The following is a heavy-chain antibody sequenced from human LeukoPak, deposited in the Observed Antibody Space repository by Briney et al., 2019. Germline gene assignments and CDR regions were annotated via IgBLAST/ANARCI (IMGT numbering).Heavy chain of an antibody. J-gene: IGHJ4*02. CDR1: GFTFSSYW. Sequence: GGSLRLSCAASGFTFSSYWMSWVRQAPGEGLEWVANIKQDGSEKYYVDSVKGRFTISRDNAKNSLYLQMNSLRAEDTAVYYCVRDFYYYDSSGIDYWGQGTLVTVSS. CDR2: IKQDGSEK. CDR3: VRDFYYYDSSGIDY. D-gene: IGHD3-22*01. V-gene: IGHV3-7*01.